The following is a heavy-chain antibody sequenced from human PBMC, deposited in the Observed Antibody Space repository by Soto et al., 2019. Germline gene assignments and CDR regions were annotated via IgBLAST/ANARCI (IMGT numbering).Heavy chain of an antibody. J-gene: IGHJ3*02. CDR1: GGTFSSYA. V-gene: IGHV1-69*13. CDR3: ARGNYKGYCSGGSCQGTAFDI. CDR2: IIPIFGTA. Sequence: GSSVKVSCKASGGTFSSYAISWVRQAPGQGRERMGGIIPIFGTANYAQKFQGRVTITADESTSTAYMELSSLRSEDTAVYYCARGNYKGYCSGGSCQGTAFDIWGQGTMVIVSS. D-gene: IGHD2-15*01.